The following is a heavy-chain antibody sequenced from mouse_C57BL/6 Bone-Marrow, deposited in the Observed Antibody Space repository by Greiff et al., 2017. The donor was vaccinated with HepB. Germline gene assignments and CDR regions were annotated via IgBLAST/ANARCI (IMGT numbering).Heavy chain of an antibody. D-gene: IGHD2-12*01. Sequence: EVKLVESGGGLVKPGGSLKLSCAASGFTFSDYGMHWVRQAPEKGLEWVAYISSGSSTIYYADTVKGRVTISRDNAKNTLFLQMTSLRSEDTAMYYCARRRNYIYPYYAMDYWGQGTSVTVSS. J-gene: IGHJ4*01. CDR3: ARRRNYIYPYYAMDY. V-gene: IGHV5-17*01. CDR1: GFTFSDYG. CDR2: ISSGSSTI.